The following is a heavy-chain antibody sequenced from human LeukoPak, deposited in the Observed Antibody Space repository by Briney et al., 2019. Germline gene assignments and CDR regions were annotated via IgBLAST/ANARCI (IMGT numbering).Heavy chain of an antibody. CDR1: GTSW. CDR3: AADPGWFGH. V-gene: IGHV3-74*01. Sequence: PGGSLRLSCEGSGTSWMHWVRQVPGKGLVWVSRIKTDGSSTSYADSVKGRFTISRDNAKNTLCLQMNSLRAEDTAVYYCAADPGWFGHWGQGTLLTVSS. J-gene: IGHJ5*02. CDR2: IKTDGSST.